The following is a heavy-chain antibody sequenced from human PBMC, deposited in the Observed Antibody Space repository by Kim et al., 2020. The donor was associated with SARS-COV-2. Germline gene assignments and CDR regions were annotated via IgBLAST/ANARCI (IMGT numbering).Heavy chain of an antibody. CDR3: ARERRDRYCSGGSCYRTNHYYYYGMDV. Sequence: GGSLRLSCAASGFTFSSYSMNWVRQAPGKGLEWVSSISSSSSYIYYADSVKGRFTISRDNAKNSLYLQMNSLRAEDTAVYYCARERRDRYCSGGSCYRTNHYYYYGMDVWGQGTTVTVSS. V-gene: IGHV3-21*01. J-gene: IGHJ6*02. D-gene: IGHD2-15*01. CDR1: GFTFSSYS. CDR2: ISSSSSYI.